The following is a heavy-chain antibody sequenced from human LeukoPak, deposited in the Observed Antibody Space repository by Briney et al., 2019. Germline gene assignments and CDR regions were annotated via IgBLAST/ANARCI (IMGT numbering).Heavy chain of an antibody. CDR3: ARGSRIQLWLGYFDY. Sequence: ASVTLSCTASGGTFSSYAISWVRQAPGQGLEWMGRIIPIFGIANYAQKYQGRVTITADKSTSTAYMELSSLRSEDTAVYYCARGSRIQLWLGYFDYWGQGTLVTVSS. D-gene: IGHD5-18*01. V-gene: IGHV1-69*04. CDR2: IIPIFGIA. CDR1: GGTFSSYA. J-gene: IGHJ4*02.